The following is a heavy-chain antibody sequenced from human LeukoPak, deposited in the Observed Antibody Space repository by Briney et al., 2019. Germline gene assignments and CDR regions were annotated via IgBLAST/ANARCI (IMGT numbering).Heavy chain of an antibody. Sequence: GGSLRLSCAASGFTFSSYSMNWVRQAPGKGLEWVSSISSSSSYIYYADSVKGRFTISRDNAKNSLYMQMNSLRAEDTAVYYCAELGITMIGGVWGKGTTVTISS. CDR2: ISSSSSYI. CDR3: AELGITMIGGV. CDR1: GFTFSSYS. J-gene: IGHJ6*04. D-gene: IGHD3-10*02. V-gene: IGHV3-21*01.